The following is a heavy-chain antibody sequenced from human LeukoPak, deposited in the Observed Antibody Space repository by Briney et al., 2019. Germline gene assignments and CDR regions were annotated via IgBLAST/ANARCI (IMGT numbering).Heavy chain of an antibody. CDR2: IKQDGSET. CDR3: TRTVGATPFDN. D-gene: IGHD1-26*01. V-gene: IGHV3-7*01. Sequence: PGGSLRLSCGTSGFTFSSYWMSWVRQAPGKGLEWVANIKQDGSETYYADSEKGRFTISRDNAQNSVHLQMNSLRAEDTSVYFCTRTVGATPFDNWGQGTLVTVSS. CDR1: GFTFSSYW. J-gene: IGHJ4*02.